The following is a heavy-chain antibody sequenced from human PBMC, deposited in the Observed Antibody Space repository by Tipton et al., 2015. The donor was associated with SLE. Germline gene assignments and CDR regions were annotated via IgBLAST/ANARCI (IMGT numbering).Heavy chain of an antibody. CDR3: ARLGGLGMRGFFDN. V-gene: IGHV4-39*01. CDR1: GGSIDTHYYY. Sequence: LSLTCIVSGGSIDTHYYYWGWIRQPPGRGLEWIATIFHSGSTYYNSSLKSRVTISVDTSKNQFSLNLSSVTAADTAVYYCARLGGLGMRGFFDNWGQGTLVSVSS. J-gene: IGHJ4*02. CDR2: IFHSGST. D-gene: IGHD3-3*01.